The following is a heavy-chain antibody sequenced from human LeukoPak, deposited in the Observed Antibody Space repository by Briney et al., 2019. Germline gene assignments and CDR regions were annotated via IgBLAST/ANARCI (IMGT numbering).Heavy chain of an antibody. J-gene: IGHJ4*02. CDR1: GGTFSSYA. CDR2: IIPIFGTA. D-gene: IGHD2-2*01. CDR3: ARGKVPAAMADANY. Sequence: SVKVSCKASGGTFSSYAISWVRQAPGQGLEWMGGIIPIFGTANYAQKFQGRVTITADESTSTAYMELSSLRSEGTAVYYCARGKVPAAMADANYWGQGTLVTVSS. V-gene: IGHV1-69*13.